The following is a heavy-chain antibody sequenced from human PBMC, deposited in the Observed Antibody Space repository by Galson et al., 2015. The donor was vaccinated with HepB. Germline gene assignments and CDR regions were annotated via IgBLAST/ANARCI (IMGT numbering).Heavy chain of an antibody. V-gene: IGHV3-30*04. Sequence: SLRLSCAASGFTFSNYAMHWVRQAPGKGLEWVAVISNDGTNQFYGDSVRGRFTISRDNSRNTLYLQMNSLKSGDTAVYYCARGIPRTTDYISKHYYYGMDVWGQGTTVTVSS. CDR2: ISNDGTNQ. D-gene: IGHD4/OR15-4a*01. J-gene: IGHJ6*02. CDR1: GFTFSNYA. CDR3: ARGIPRTTDYISKHYYYGMDV.